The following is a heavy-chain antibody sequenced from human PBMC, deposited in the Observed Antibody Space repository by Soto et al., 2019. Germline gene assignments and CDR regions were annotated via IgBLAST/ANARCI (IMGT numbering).Heavy chain of an antibody. J-gene: IGHJ6*02. CDR2: ISYDGSNK. Sequence: QVQLVESGGGVVQPGRSLRLSCAASGFTFSSYAMHWVRQAPGKGLEWVAVISYDGSNKYYADSVKGRFTISRDNSKNTLYLQMNSLRAEDTAVYYCARDRGEQPIFGMDVWGQGTTVTVSS. CDR1: GFTFSSYA. V-gene: IGHV3-30-3*01. CDR3: ARDRGEQPIFGMDV. D-gene: IGHD3-16*01.